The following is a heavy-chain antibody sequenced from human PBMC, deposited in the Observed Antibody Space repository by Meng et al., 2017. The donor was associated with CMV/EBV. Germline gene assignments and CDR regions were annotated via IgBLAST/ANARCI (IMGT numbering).Heavy chain of an antibody. CDR1: GGSISSYY. D-gene: IGHD3-9*01. CDR3: AYYDILTGLRN. CDR2: INHSGST. Sequence: SETLSLTCTVSGGSISSYYWSWIRQPPGKGLEWIGEINHSGSTNYNPSLKSRVTISVDTSKNQFSLKLSSVTAADTAVYYCAYYDILTGLRNWGQGTLVTVSS. V-gene: IGHV4-34*01. J-gene: IGHJ4*02.